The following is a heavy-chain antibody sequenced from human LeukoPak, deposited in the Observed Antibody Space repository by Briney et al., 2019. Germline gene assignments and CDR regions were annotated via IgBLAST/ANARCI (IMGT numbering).Heavy chain of an antibody. CDR1: GGSISSYY. D-gene: IGHD2-21*02. CDR2: IYTSGST. Sequence: SETLSLTCTVSGGSISSYYWSWIRQPAGKGLEWIGRIYTSGSTNYNPSLKSRLTMSVDTSNNQVSLKLSSVTAADTAVYFCARQPPNTASFDYWGQGTLVTVSS. J-gene: IGHJ4*02. CDR3: ARQPPNTASFDY. V-gene: IGHV4-4*07.